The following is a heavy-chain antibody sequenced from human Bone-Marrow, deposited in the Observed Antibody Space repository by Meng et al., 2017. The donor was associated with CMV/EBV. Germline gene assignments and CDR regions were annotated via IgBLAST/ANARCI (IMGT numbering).Heavy chain of an antibody. CDR2: ILYDESNK. J-gene: IGHJ4*02. V-gene: IGHV3-30*02. D-gene: IGHD3-3*02. CDR3: AKDRWPIRH. CDR1: GFTFRSYG. Sequence: GESLKISCAASGFTFRSYGMHWVRQAPGKGLEWVAFILYDESNKYYGDSVKGRFTIFRDNAYNTLFLQMDSLRAEDTAVYYCAKDRWPIRHWGQGTLVTASS.